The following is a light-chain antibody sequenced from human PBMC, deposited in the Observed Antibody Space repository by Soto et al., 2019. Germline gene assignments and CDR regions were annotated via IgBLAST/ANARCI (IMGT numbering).Light chain of an antibody. J-gene: IGLJ1*01. V-gene: IGLV2-14*01. CDR3: SSYTSSSTYYV. CDR2: DVS. CDR1: SSDVGGYNY. Sequence: QSVLTQPASVSGSPGQSITISCTGTSSDVGGYNYVSWYQLHPGKAPKLMIYDVSDRPSGVSNRFSGSKSGNTASLTISGLQAEDEADYYCSSYTSSSTYYVFGTGTKLTVL.